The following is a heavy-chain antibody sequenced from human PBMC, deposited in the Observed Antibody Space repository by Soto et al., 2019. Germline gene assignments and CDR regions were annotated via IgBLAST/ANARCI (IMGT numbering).Heavy chain of an antibody. CDR2: INAGNGNT. D-gene: IGHD6-19*01. J-gene: IGHJ4*02. Sequence: QVQLVQSGAEEKKPGASVKVSCKASGYTFTGYAMHWVRQAPGQRLEWMGWINAGNGNTKYSQKFQGRVPITRDTSASIAHMELSSLRSEDTAVYYCARAVAVPADFDYWGQGTLVTVSS. CDR3: ARAVAVPADFDY. V-gene: IGHV1-3*05. CDR1: GYTFTGYA.